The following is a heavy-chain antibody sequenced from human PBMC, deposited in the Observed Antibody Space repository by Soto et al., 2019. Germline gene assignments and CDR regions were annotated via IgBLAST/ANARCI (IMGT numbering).Heavy chain of an antibody. Sequence: QVQLVESGGGVVQPGRSLRLSCAASGFTFSGYGIHWVRQAPGKGLEWVAVIWYDGTNKYYADSVKGRFTISRDNSKKTVYMQMNSLRAEDTAVYYCARDGGTNPFDYWGQGTLVTVSS. J-gene: IGHJ4*02. CDR1: GFTFSGYG. CDR3: ARDGGTNPFDY. D-gene: IGHD1-26*01. CDR2: IWYDGTNK. V-gene: IGHV3-33*01.